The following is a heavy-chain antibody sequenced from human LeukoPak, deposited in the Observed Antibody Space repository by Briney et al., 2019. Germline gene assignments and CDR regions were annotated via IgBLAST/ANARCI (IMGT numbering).Heavy chain of an antibody. CDR2: IYYSGST. Sequence: SETLSLTCTASGGSISSSSYYWGWIRQPPGKGLERIGSIYYSGSTYYNPSLKSRVTISVDTSKNQFSLKLSSVTAADTAVYYCARALHDSSGYYYYYGMDVWGQGTTVTVSS. CDR1: GGSISSSSYY. D-gene: IGHD3-22*01. V-gene: IGHV4-39*07. CDR3: ARALHDSSGYYYYYGMDV. J-gene: IGHJ6*02.